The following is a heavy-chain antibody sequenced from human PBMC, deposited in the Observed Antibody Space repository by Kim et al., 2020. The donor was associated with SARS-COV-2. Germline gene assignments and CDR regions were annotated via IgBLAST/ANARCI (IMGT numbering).Heavy chain of an antibody. CDR1: GYTFTSYA. CDR2: INTNTGNP. CDR3: AREGQGFNFWSGYNWSGMDV. D-gene: IGHD3-3*01. J-gene: IGHJ6*02. Sequence: ASVKVSCKASGYTFTSYAMNWVRQAPGQGLEWMGWINTNTGNPTYAQGFTGRFVFSLDTSVSTAYLQISSLKAEDTAVYYCAREGQGFNFWSGYNWSGMDVWGQGTTVTVSS. V-gene: IGHV7-4-1*02.